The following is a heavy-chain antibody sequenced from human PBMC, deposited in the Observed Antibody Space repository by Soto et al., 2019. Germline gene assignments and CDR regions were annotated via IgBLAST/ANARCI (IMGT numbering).Heavy chain of an antibody. CDR1: GGSISSSNW. V-gene: IGHV4-4*02. CDR3: ARAGGVAGTGKGFDY. Sequence: ASETLSLTCAVSGGSISSSNWWSWVRQPPGKGLEWIGEIYHSGSTNYNPSLKGRVTISVDKSKNQFSLKLSSVTAADTAVYYCARAGGVAGTGKGFDYWGQGTLVTVSS. CDR2: IYHSGST. J-gene: IGHJ4*02. D-gene: IGHD6-19*01.